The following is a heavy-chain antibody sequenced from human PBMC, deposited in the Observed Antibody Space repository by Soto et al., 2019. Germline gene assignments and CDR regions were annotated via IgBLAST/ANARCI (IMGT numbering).Heavy chain of an antibody. V-gene: IGHV1-3*01. J-gene: IGHJ4*02. CDR2: INAGNGNT. CDR1: GYTFTSYA. Sequence: ASVKVSCKASGYTFTSYAMHWVRQAPGQRLEWMGWINAGNGNTKYSQKFQGRVTITRDTSASTAYMELGSLRSEDTAVYYCARGYRPYYYGSGPGGYWGQGTLVTVSS. D-gene: IGHD3-10*01. CDR3: ARGYRPYYYGSGPGGY.